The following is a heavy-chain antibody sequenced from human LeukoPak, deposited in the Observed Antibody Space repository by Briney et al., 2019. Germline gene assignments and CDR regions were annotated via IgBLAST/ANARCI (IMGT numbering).Heavy chain of an antibody. CDR2: INPNSGGT. Sequence: ASVKVSCKASGYTFTGYYMHLVRQAPGQGLELMGWINPNSGGTNFAQKFQGRVTMTRDTSISTAYMELSRLRSDDTAVYYCARLSLEGEESSVYRSFDYWGQGTLVTVSS. CDR1: GYTFTGYY. J-gene: IGHJ4*02. CDR3: ARLSLEGEESSVYRSFDY. D-gene: IGHD3-22*01. V-gene: IGHV1-2*02.